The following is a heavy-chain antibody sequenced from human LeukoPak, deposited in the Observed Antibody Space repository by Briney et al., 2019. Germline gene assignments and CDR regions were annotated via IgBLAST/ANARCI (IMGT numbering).Heavy chain of an antibody. J-gene: IGHJ4*02. CDR3: ARDPRPSMGATNVDY. V-gene: IGHV3-48*04. CDR2: ISSSSSTI. Sequence: GRSLRLSCAASGFTFSSYSMNWVRQAPGKGLEWVSYISSSSSTIYYADSVKGRFTISRDNAKNSLYLQMNSLRAEDTAVYYCARDPRPSMGATNVDYWGQGTLVTVSS. D-gene: IGHD1-26*01. CDR1: GFTFSSYS.